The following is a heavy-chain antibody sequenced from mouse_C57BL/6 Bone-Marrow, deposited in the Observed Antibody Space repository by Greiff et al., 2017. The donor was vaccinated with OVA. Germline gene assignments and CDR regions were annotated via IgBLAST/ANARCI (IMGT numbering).Heavy chain of an antibody. J-gene: IGHJ2*01. CDR3: ARIITTVVADY. CDR1: GFTFSSYG. D-gene: IGHD1-1*01. V-gene: IGHV5-6*02. CDR2: ISSGGSYT. Sequence: EVMLVESGGDLVKPGGSLKLSCAASGFTFSSYGMSWVRQTPDKRLEWVATISSGGSYTYYPDSVKGRFTISRDNAKNTLYLQMSSLKSEDTAMYYCARIITTVVADYWGQGTTLTVSS.